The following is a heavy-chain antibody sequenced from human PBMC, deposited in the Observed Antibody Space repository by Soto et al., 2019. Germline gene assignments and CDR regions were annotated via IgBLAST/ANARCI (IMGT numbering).Heavy chain of an antibody. D-gene: IGHD3-22*01. CDR3: ARASYYYDSSGYWGLDY. J-gene: IGHJ4*02. Sequence: ASVKVSCKASGYTFTGYYMHWVRQAPGQGLEWMGWINPNSGGTNYAQKFQGWVTMTRDTSISTAYMELSRLGSDDTAVYYCARASYYYDSSGYWGLDYWGQGTLVTVSS. CDR2: INPNSGGT. V-gene: IGHV1-2*04. CDR1: GYTFTGYY.